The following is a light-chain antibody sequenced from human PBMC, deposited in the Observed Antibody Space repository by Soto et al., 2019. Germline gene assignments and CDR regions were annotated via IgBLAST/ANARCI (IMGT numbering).Light chain of an antibody. V-gene: IGKV2-30*01. CDR1: PSLVFSDGDTY. J-gene: IGKJ1*01. Sequence: EVVLTQSPLSLPVALGQPASISCTSSPSLVFSDGDTYFSWFHQRPGQSQRRLTYKVSNRDSGVPDSFSGSGSGTDFTLEISRVEAEDVGVYYCLQLTDWPCTFGQGTQVEI. CDR3: LQLTDWPCT. CDR2: KVS.